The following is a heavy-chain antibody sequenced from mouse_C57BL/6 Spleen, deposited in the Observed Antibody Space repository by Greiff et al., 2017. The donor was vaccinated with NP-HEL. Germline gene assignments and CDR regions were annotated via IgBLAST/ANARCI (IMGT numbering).Heavy chain of an antibody. V-gene: IGHV5-6*01. J-gene: IGHJ4*01. CDR3: ANPYAMDY. Sequence: EVQLVESGGDLVKPGGSLKLSCAASGFTFSSYGMSWVRPTPDKRLEWVATISSGGSYTYYPDSVKGRFTISRDNAKNTLYLQMSSLKSEDTAMYYCANPYAMDYWGQGTSVTVSS. CDR1: GFTFSSYG. CDR2: ISSGGSYT.